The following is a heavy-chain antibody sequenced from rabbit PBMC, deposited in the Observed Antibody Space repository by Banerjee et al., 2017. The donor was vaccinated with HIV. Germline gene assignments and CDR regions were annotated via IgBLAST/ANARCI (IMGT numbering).Heavy chain of an antibody. CDR1: GFDFSNKYV. CDR3: ARDLAGVIGWNLNL. V-gene: IGHV1S45*01. D-gene: IGHD4-1*01. Sequence: QEQLKETGGGLVQPGGSLTLSCKASGFDFSNKYVMSWVRQAPGKGLEWIGYIDPIFGSTDYASWVNGRFTISKASWTTVTLQMTSLTAADTASYFCARDLAGVIGWNLNLWGPGTLVTVS. CDR2: IDPIFGST. J-gene: IGHJ4*01.